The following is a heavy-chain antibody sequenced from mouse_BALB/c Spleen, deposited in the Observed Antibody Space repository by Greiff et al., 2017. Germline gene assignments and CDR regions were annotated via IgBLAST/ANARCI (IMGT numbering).Heavy chain of an antibody. V-gene: IGHV1S81*02. CDR1: GYTFTSYW. J-gene: IGHJ1*01. CDR3: ARRFDYYGYGWYFDV. D-gene: IGHD1-2*01. Sequence: QVQLQQPGAELVKPGASVKLSCKASGYTFTSYWMHWVKQRPGQGLEWIGEINPSNGRTNYNEKFKSKATLTVDKSSSTAYMQLSSLTSEDSAVYYCARRFDYYGYGWYFDVWGAGTTVTVSS. CDR2: INPSNGRT.